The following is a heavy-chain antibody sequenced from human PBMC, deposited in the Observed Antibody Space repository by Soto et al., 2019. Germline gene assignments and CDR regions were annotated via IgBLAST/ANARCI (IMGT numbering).Heavy chain of an antibody. CDR3: ARRNWVWDAFDI. CDR1: GFTFSSYG. V-gene: IGHV3-33*01. Sequence: PGGSLRLSCAASGFTFSSYGMHWVRQAPGKGLEWVAVIWYDGSNKYYADSVKGRFTISRDNSKNTLYLQMNSLRAEDTAVYYCARRNWVWDAFDIWGHGTMVTVSS. CDR2: IWYDGSNK. J-gene: IGHJ3*02. D-gene: IGHD7-27*01.